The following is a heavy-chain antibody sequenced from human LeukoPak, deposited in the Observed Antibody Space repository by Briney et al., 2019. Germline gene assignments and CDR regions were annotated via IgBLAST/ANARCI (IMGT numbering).Heavy chain of an antibody. CDR3: ARGDYYDSSGYYSLSDY. V-gene: IGHV1-69*13. J-gene: IGHJ4*02. CDR1: GGTFSSYA. D-gene: IGHD3-22*01. CDR2: IIPIFGTA. Sequence: SVKVSCKASGGTFSSYAISWVRQAPGQGLEWMGGIIPIFGTANYAQKFQGRVTITADESTSTAYMELSSLRSEDTAVYYCARGDYYDSSGYYSLSDYWGQGTLVTVSS.